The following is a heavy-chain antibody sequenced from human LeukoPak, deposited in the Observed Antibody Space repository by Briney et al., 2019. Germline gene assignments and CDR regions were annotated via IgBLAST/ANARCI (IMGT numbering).Heavy chain of an antibody. CDR1: GFTFSSYA. CDR2: ISGSGGST. Sequence: GGSLRLSCADSGFTFSSYAMSWVRQAPGKGLEWVSAISGSGGSTYYADSVKGRFTISRDNSKNTLYLQMNSLRAEDTAVYYCATYCSSTSCYLRLKDYWGQGTLVTVSS. D-gene: IGHD2-2*01. V-gene: IGHV3-23*01. CDR3: ATYCSSTSCYLRLKDY. J-gene: IGHJ4*02.